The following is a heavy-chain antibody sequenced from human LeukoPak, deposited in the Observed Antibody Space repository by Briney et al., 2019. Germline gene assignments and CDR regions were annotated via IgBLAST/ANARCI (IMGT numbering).Heavy chain of an antibody. CDR2: ISWNSGSI. CDR1: GFTFGDYA. J-gene: IGHJ4*02. Sequence: GGSLRLSCAASGFTFGDYAMHWVRQAPGKGLEWVSGISWNSGSIGYADSVKGRFTISRDNAKNSLYLQMNSLRAEDTALYYCAKDRGTGTRTRLFDYWGQGTLVTVSS. CDR3: AKDRGTGTRTRLFDY. D-gene: IGHD1-1*01. V-gene: IGHV3-9*01.